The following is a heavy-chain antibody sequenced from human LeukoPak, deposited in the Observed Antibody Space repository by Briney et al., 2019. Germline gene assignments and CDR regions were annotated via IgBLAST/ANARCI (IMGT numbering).Heavy chain of an antibody. CDR2: IYYSGRT. CDR1: GVSISSYY. V-gene: IGHV4-39*01. D-gene: IGHD3-9*01. J-gene: IGHJ4*02. Sequence: SETLSLTCTVSGVSISSYYWGWIRQPPGKGLEWIGSIYYSGRTYYNPSLRSRVTISVDTSKNQFSLKLSSVTAADTAVYYCARALRYFDWLPYGYWGQGTLVTVSS. CDR3: ARALRYFDWLPYGY.